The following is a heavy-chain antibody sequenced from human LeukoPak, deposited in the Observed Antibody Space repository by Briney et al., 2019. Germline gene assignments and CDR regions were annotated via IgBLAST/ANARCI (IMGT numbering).Heavy chain of an antibody. D-gene: IGHD3-10*01. Sequence: GRSLRLSCAASGFTFSSYGMHWVRQAPGKGLEWVAVIWYDGSNKYYADSVKGRFTISRDNSKNTLYLQMNSLRAEDTAVYYCATRYYYGSGSYYNVPPLDYWGQGTLVTVSS. CDR3: ATRYYYGSGSYYNVPPLDY. CDR2: IWYDGSNK. J-gene: IGHJ4*02. V-gene: IGHV3-33*01. CDR1: GFTFSSYG.